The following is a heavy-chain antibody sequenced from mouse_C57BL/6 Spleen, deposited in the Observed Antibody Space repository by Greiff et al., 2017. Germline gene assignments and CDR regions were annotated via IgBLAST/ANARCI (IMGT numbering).Heavy chain of an antibody. CDR1: GFAFSSSW. D-gene: IGHD2-3*01. CDR3: ASLYDGYVAPWFAY. Sequence: QVQLQQSGPELVKPGASVKISCTASGFAFSSSWMNWVKQRPGKGLEWIGRIYPGDGDTNYPGKFKGKVTLTTDTSSSTAYLQLSSLTSEDSAVYFGASLYDGYVAPWFAYWGQGTLVTVSA. J-gene: IGHJ3*01. V-gene: IGHV1-82*01. CDR2: IYPGDGDT.